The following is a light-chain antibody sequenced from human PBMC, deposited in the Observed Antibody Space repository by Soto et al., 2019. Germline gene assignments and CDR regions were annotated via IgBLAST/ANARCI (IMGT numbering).Light chain of an antibody. CDR1: QSISSY. J-gene: IGKJ5*01. CDR3: QKSYSTPIN. CDR2: AAS. Sequence: QIIQSPYSLSASVGYRVTITCRASQSISSYLNWYQQKPGKAPKLLIYAASSLQSGVPSRFSGSGSGTDFTLTISSLQPEDFATYYCQKSYSTPINFGQGTRLEIK. V-gene: IGKV1-39*01.